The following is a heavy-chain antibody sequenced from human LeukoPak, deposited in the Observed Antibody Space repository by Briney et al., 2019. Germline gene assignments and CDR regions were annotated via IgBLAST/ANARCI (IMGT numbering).Heavy chain of an antibody. D-gene: IGHD1-26*01. J-gene: IGHJ4*02. Sequence: GGSLRLSCAASGFTFSSYAMHWVRQAPGKGLEWVAVLSYDGSNKYYADSVKGRFTISRDNSKNTLYLQMNSLRAEDTAVYYCARGRGPRETPYYFDYWGQGTLVTVSS. CDR3: ARGRGPRETPYYFDY. V-gene: IGHV3-30-3*01. CDR2: LSYDGSNK. CDR1: GFTFSSYA.